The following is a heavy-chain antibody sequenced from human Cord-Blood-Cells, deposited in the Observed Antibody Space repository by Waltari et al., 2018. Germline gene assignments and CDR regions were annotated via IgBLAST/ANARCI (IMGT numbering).Heavy chain of an antibody. CDR3: ARDRGGYCSSTSCYAFDI. V-gene: IGHV4-31*03. CDR1: GGSISSGGYY. Sequence: QVQLQESGPGLVKPSQTLSLTCTVSGGSISSGGYYWSWIRQHPGKGLEWIGYIHYSGGTYQTPSLKSRVTISVDTSKDQFSLKLSSVTAADTAVYYCARDRGGYCSSTSCYAFDIWGQGTMVTVSS. J-gene: IGHJ3*02. D-gene: IGHD2-2*01. CDR2: IHYSGGT.